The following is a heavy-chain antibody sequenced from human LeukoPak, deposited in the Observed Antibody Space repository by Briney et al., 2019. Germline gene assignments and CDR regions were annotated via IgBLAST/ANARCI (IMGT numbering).Heavy chain of an antibody. Sequence: GGSLRLSCTASGFTFSTYGMSWVRQAPGKGLEWVSAISGSGGSTYYADSVKGRFTISRDNSKNTLYLQMNSLRAEDTAVYYCAEVAPGPGSSGWYYWGQGTLVTVSS. CDR3: AEVAPGPGSSGWYY. D-gene: IGHD6-19*01. V-gene: IGHV3-23*01. J-gene: IGHJ4*02. CDR1: GFTFSTYG. CDR2: ISGSGGST.